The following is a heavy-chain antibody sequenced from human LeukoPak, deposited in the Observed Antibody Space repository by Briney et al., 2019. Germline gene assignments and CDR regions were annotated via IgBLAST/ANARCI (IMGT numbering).Heavy chain of an antibody. Sequence: GESLKISCKGSGYSFTSYCIAWGRQMPGKGLEWVGSIYPADSDTRYSPSFQGQVTISADKSISTAYLQWSSLRASDTAMYYCARHPGWEILRPSDYWGQGTLVTVSS. J-gene: IGHJ4*02. CDR1: GYSFTSYC. CDR2: IYPADSDT. CDR3: ARHPGWEILRPSDY. V-gene: IGHV5-51*01. D-gene: IGHD1-26*01.